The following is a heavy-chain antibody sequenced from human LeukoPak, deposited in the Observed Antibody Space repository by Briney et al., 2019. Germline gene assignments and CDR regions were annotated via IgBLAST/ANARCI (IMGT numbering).Heavy chain of an antibody. CDR3: ARKGRAGYSYGYYFDY. D-gene: IGHD5-18*01. Sequence: SETLSLTCAVYGGSFSGYYWSWIRQAPGKGLEWIGEINHSGSTNYNPSLKSRVTISVDTSKNQFSLKLSSVTAADTAVYYCARKGRAGYSYGYYFDYWGQGTLVTVSS. CDR1: GGSFSGYY. V-gene: IGHV4-34*01. CDR2: INHSGST. J-gene: IGHJ4*02.